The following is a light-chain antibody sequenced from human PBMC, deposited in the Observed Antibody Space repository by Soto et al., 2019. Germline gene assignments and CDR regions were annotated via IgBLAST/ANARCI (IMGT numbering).Light chain of an antibody. CDR3: QQYGSSPPYT. Sequence: EVVLTQSPGTLSLSPGERATLSFRASQTVSNNYLAWYQQKPGQAPRLLIFGSSDRATGIPDRFSGSGSGTDFTLTISRLEPEDFAVYYCQQYGSSPPYTFGQGTKLEI. CDR2: GSS. V-gene: IGKV3-20*01. CDR1: QTVSNNY. J-gene: IGKJ2*01.